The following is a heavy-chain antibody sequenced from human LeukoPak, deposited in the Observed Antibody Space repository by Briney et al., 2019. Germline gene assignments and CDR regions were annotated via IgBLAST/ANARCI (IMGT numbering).Heavy chain of an antibody. CDR2: IYTSGST. Sequence: SETLSLTCTVPGGSISSYYWSWIRQLPGKGLEGFGYIYTSGSTNYNPSLKSRVTISVDTSKNQFSLKLSSVTAADTAVYYCARLLGGVYYYYMDVWGKGTTVTVSS. D-gene: IGHD3-3*01. CDR3: ARLLGGVYYYYMDV. J-gene: IGHJ6*03. CDR1: GGSISSYY. V-gene: IGHV4-4*09.